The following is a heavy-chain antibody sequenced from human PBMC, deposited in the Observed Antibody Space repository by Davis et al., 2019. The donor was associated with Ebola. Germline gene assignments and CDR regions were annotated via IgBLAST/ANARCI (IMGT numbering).Heavy chain of an antibody. CDR1: GGSISSYY. D-gene: IGHD3-22*01. Sequence: SETLSLTCTVSGGSISSYYWSWIRQPPGKGLEWIGYIYYSGSTNYNPSLKRRVTISVDTSKNQFSLKLSSVTAADTAVYYCARAVVGYYYDSSGYYTDRSFDYWGQGTLVTVSS. CDR2: IYYSGST. J-gene: IGHJ4*02. V-gene: IGHV4-59*01. CDR3: ARAVVGYYYDSSGYYTDRSFDY.